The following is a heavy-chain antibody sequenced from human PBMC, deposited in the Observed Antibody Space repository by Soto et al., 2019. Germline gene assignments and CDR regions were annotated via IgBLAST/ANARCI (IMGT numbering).Heavy chain of an antibody. Sequence: ASVKVSCKVSGYTLSELSMHWVRQAPGKGLEWMGGFDPENGGETIYAEEFQGRVRMTEDTSTDTAYMDLYNLRSEDTAVYYCGADSSERYYGLDVWGLGTTVTVSS. CDR1: GYTLSELS. D-gene: IGHD2-2*01. CDR3: GADSSERYYGLDV. V-gene: IGHV1-24*01. CDR2: FDPENGGET. J-gene: IGHJ6*02.